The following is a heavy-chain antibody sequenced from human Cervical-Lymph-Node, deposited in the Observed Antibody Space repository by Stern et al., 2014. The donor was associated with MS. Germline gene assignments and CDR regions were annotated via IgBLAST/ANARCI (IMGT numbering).Heavy chain of an antibody. J-gene: IGHJ1*01. CDR2: INSDGGTI. D-gene: IGHD3-3*01. V-gene: IGHV3-74*02. CDR3: ARGEYDFWSGSPAEYFQH. Sequence: EVQLVESGGGLVQPGGSLRLSCAASGFTFSSNWMHWVRQTPGKGLAWVSRINSDGGTINYADSVKVRFTISRDNAKNTLYLQMNSLRAEDTAVYYCARGEYDFWSGSPAEYFQHWGQGTLVTVSS. CDR1: GFTFSSNW.